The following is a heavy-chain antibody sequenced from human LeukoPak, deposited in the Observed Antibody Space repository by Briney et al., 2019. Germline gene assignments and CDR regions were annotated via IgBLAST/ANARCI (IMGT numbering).Heavy chain of an antibody. V-gene: IGHV6-1*01. Sequence: SQTLSLTCAISGDSVSSNSAAWNWIRQSPSRGLEWLGRTYYRSKWYNDYAVSVKSRITINPDTSKNQFSLQLNSVTPEDTAVYYCARAPEWLLTNYYYYYMDVWGKGTTVTVSS. CDR3: ARAPEWLLTNYYYYYMDV. D-gene: IGHD3-3*01. CDR1: GDSVSSNSAA. J-gene: IGHJ6*03. CDR2: TYYRSKWYN.